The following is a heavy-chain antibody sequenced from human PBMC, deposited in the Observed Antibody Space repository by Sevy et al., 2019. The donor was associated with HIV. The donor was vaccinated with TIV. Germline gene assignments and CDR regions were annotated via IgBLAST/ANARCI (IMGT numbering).Heavy chain of an antibody. J-gene: IGHJ6*02. D-gene: IGHD3-3*01. Sequence: SVNVSCKASGGTFSSYAISWVRQAPGQGLEWMGGIIPIFGTANYEQKFQGRVTITAEESTRTAYLGLSSLRSEDTAVYYCAGDKGVAIFGVVNYYYYGMDVWGQGTTVTVSS. CDR3: AGDKGVAIFGVVNYYYYGMDV. V-gene: IGHV1-69*13. CDR2: IIPIFGTA. CDR1: GGTFSSYA.